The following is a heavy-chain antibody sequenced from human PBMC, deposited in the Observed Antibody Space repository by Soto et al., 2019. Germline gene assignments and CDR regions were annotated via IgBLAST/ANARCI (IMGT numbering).Heavy chain of an antibody. CDR2: IYYSGST. V-gene: IGHV4-39*01. D-gene: IGHD6-19*01. CDR3: ARTRAVWFDP. CDR1: GGSISSSSYY. J-gene: IGHJ5*02. Sequence: SETLSLTCTVSGGSISSSSYYWGWIRQPPGKGLEWIGSIYYSGSTYYNPSLKSQVTISVDTSKNQFSLKLSSVTAADTAVYYCARTRAVWFDPWGQGTLVTVSS.